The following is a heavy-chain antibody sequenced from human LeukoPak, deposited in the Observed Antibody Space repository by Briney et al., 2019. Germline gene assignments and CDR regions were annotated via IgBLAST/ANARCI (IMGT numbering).Heavy chain of an antibody. CDR3: AGTDGYNYQRSY. D-gene: IGHD5-24*01. Sequence: GGSLRLSCAASGFTVSFNYMTWVRQAPGKGLEWVSLIYSGGNTYYADSVKGRFTISRDNAKNSLYLQMNSLRAEDTAVYYCAGTDGYNYQRSYWGQGTLVTVSS. V-gene: IGHV3-53*01. CDR2: IYSGGNT. J-gene: IGHJ4*02. CDR1: GFTVSFNY.